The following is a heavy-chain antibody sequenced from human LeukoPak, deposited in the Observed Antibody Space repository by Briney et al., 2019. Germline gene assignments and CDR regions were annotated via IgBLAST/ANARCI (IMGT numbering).Heavy chain of an antibody. D-gene: IGHD6-19*01. CDR1: GYTFTGYY. CDR3: ARVLIAVAGTTWDDY. J-gene: IGHJ4*02. Sequence: ASVKVSCKASGYTFTGYYMHWVRQAPGQGLEWMGWINPNSGGTNYAQKFQGRVTMTRDTSISTAYMELSRLRSDDTAVYYCARVLIAVAGTTWDDYWGQGTLVTVSS. V-gene: IGHV1-2*02. CDR2: INPNSGGT.